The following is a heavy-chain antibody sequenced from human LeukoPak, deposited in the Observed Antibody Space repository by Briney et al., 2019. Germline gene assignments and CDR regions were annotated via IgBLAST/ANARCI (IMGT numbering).Heavy chain of an antibody. CDR1: GFTVSSNY. D-gene: IGHD6-19*01. V-gene: IGHV3-23*01. CDR3: ANTNLPGIAVAGPLSVVDAFDI. J-gene: IGHJ3*02. CDR2: ISGSGGST. Sequence: QPGGSLRLSCAASGFTVSSNYMSWVRQAPGKWLEWVSAISGSGGSTYYANSVKGRFTISRDNSKNTLYLQMNSLRAEDTAVYYCANTNLPGIAVAGPLSVVDAFDIWGQGTMVTVSS.